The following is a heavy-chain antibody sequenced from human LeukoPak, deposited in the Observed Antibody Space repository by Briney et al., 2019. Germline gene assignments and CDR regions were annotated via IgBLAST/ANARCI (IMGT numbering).Heavy chain of an antibody. J-gene: IGHJ4*02. CDR3: ARDGDCPFDY. CDR1: GFTFSSYA. V-gene: IGHV3-30*01. CDR2: ISYDGSNK. D-gene: IGHD2-21*02. Sequence: PGRSLRLSCAASGFTFSSYAMHWVRQAPGKGLEWVAVISYDGSNKYYADSVKGRFTISRDNSKNTLYLQMNSLRAEDTAVYYYARDGDCPFDYWGQGTLVTVSS.